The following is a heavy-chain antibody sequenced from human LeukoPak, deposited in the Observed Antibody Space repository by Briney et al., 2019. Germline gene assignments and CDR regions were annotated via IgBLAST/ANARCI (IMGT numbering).Heavy chain of an antibody. CDR3: ARPSGIRGYFQH. J-gene: IGHJ1*01. V-gene: IGHV4-34*01. D-gene: IGHD3-10*01. CDR1: GGSISSYY. CDR2: INHSGST. Sequence: SETLSLTCTVSGGSISSYYWSWIRQPPGKGLEWIGEINHSGSTNYNPSLKSRVTISVDTSKNQFSLKLSSVTAADTAVYYCARPSGIRGYFQHWGQGTLVTVSS.